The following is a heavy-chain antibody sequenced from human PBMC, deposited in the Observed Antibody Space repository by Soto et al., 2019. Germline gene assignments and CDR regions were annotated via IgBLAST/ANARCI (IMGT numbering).Heavy chain of an antibody. CDR3: ARHLTINDYSNSRHTYMDV. J-gene: IGHJ6*03. Sequence: QLQLQESGPGLVKPSETLSLTCTVSGGSISSSSYYWGWIRQPPGKGLEWIGSIYYSGSTYYNPSLKSRVTISVDTSKNQFSLKLSSVTAADTAVYYCARHLTINDYSNSRHTYMDVWGKGTTVTVSS. CDR2: IYYSGST. V-gene: IGHV4-39*01. CDR1: GGSISSSSYY. D-gene: IGHD4-4*01.